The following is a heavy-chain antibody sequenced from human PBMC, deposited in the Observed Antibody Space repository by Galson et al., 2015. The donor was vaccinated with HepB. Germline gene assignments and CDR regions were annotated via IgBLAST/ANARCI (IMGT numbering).Heavy chain of an antibody. V-gene: IGHV6-1*01. Sequence: CAISGDSVSSDSATWNWIRQSPARGLEWLGRTYYRSKWSNDYAVSVKSRITINPDTSKNQFSLRLNSVGPEDTAVYFCARGISSSWYLGDYWGQGTLVTVSS. CDR3: ARGISSSWYLGDY. D-gene: IGHD6-13*01. J-gene: IGHJ4*02. CDR1: GDSVSSDSAT. CDR2: TYYRSKWSN.